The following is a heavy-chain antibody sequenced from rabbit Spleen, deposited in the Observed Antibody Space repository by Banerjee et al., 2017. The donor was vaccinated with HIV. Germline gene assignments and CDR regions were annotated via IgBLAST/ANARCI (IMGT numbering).Heavy chain of an antibody. Sequence: EESGGDLVQPEGSLTLTCKVSGFDFSSDAMCWVRQAPGKGPEFIACIYNGDGSTYYASWVNGRFTVSKTSSTTVTLKMTSLTAADTATYFCARWAAGNSGWYTFNLWGQGTLVTVS. D-gene: IGHD1-1*01. CDR2: IYNGDGST. J-gene: IGHJ4*01. CDR1: GFDFSSDA. CDR3: ARWAAGNSGWYTFNL. V-gene: IGHV1S47*01.